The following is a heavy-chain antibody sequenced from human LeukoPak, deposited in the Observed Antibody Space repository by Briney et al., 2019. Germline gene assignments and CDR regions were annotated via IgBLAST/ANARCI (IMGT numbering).Heavy chain of an antibody. D-gene: IGHD6-19*01. J-gene: IGHJ4*02. CDR1: GGSISSYY. CDR3: ARVGGGWYSGPLDY. V-gene: IGHV4-59*01. Sequence: SETLSLTCTVSGGSISSYYWSWIRQPPGKGLEWIGYIYYSGSTNYNPSLKSRVTISVDTSKNQFSLKLSSVTAADTAVYYCARVGGGWYSGPLDYWGQGTLVTVSS. CDR2: IYYSGST.